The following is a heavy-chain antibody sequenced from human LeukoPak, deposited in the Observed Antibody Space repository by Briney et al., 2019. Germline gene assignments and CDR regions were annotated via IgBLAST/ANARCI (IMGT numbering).Heavy chain of an antibody. CDR2: INHSGGT. D-gene: IGHD3-9*01. Sequence: PSETLSLTCAVYGGSFSGYYWSWIRQPPGKGLEWIGEINHSGGTNYNPSLKSRVTISVDTSKNQFSLKLSSVTAADTAVYYCARNLRYSKNPDYWGQGTLVTVSS. V-gene: IGHV4-34*01. J-gene: IGHJ4*02. CDR3: ARNLRYSKNPDY. CDR1: GGSFSGYY.